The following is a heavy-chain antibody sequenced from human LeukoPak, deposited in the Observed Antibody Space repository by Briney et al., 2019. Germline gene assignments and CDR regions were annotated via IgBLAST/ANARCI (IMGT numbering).Heavy chain of an antibody. V-gene: IGHV3-23*01. Sequence: PGGSLRLSCAASGFTFSSYAMSWVRQAPGKGLEWVSAISGSGGSTYYADSVKGRFTISRDNSKNTLYLQMNSLRAEDTAVYYCAKDYRPTGGDDDSSGYYLPYYFDYWGQGTLVTVSS. CDR1: GFTFSSYA. D-gene: IGHD3-22*01. CDR3: AKDYRPTGGDDDSSGYYLPYYFDY. J-gene: IGHJ4*02. CDR2: ISGSGGST.